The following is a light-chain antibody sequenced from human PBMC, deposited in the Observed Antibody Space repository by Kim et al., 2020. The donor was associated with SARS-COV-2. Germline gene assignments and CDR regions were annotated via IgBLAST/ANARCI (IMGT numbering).Light chain of an antibody. CDR2: YDS. Sequence: PGKTDRIDCGGNNIGRKSVHWYQQKPGQAPVLVIYYDSDRPSGIPERFSGSNSGNTATLTISRVEAGDEADYYCQVWDSSSDQEVFGGGTQLTVL. V-gene: IGLV3-21*04. J-gene: IGLJ2*01. CDR3: QVWDSSSDQEV. CDR1: NIGRKS.